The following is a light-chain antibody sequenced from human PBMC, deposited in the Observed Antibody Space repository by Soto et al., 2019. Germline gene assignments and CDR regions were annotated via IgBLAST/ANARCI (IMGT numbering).Light chain of an antibody. CDR1: SSNIGSNT. V-gene: IGLV1-44*01. Sequence: QAVVTQPPSASGTPGQSVTISCSGSSSNIGSNTVNWYQQLSGAAPKLLIHNNDQRPSGVPDRFSGFKSDTSASLAISGLQSADEADYYCAAWDDSLTAVLFGGGTKVTVL. CDR2: NND. CDR3: AAWDDSLTAVL. J-gene: IGLJ3*02.